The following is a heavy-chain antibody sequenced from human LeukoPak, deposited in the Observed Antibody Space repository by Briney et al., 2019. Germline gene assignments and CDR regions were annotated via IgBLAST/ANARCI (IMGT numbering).Heavy chain of an antibody. Sequence: GASVKVSCKASGYTFTDYYIHWVRQAPGQGLEWMGWINANSGGTIYAQKFQGRVTMTRDTSISTAYMELSRLRSDDTAVYYCARDEPGSSWPFDYWGQGTLVTVSS. CDR1: GYTFTDYY. V-gene: IGHV1-2*02. CDR2: INANSGGT. D-gene: IGHD2-2*01. J-gene: IGHJ4*02. CDR3: ARDEPGSSWPFDY.